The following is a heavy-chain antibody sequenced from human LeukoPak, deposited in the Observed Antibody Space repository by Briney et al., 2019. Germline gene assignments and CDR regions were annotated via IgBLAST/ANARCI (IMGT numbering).Heavy chain of an antibody. J-gene: IGHJ4*02. D-gene: IGHD3-22*01. Sequence: GRSPRLSCAASGFIFSHYGMHWVRQAPGKGLEWVAVIQNDASTENFADSVKGRFTISRDNSKNTLYLQMNSLRAEDTAVYYCASEYDSSGYYGGNPDYWGQGTLVTVSS. V-gene: IGHV3-33*05. CDR2: IQNDASTE. CDR3: ASEYDSSGYYGGNPDY. CDR1: GFIFSHYG.